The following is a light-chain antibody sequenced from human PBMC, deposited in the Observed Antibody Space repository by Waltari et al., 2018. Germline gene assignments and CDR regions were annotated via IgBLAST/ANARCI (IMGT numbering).Light chain of an antibody. CDR1: TSDVGGYNY. CDR2: DVS. V-gene: IGLV2-14*03. CDR3: CSFTPFGNTYV. Sequence: SALTQPASVSGSPGPSITLSCTGTTSDVGGYNYVPWYQHHPGKAPKLMIYDVSERPSGVSNRFSGSKSGNTASLTISGLQAEDEGYYYCCSFTPFGNTYVFGTGTEVTVL. J-gene: IGLJ1*01.